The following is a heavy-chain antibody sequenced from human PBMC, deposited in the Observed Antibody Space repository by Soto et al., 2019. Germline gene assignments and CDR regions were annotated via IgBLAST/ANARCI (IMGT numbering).Heavy chain of an antibody. CDR3: ARAPADGSGSYSFTQYYYYGMDV. D-gene: IGHD3-10*01. Sequence: AETLSLTCTVSGGSIISYYWIWSGHPPGKGREWIVYIYYSGSTNYNPSLKSRVTISVDTSKNQFSLKLSSVTAADTAVYYCARAPADGSGSYSFTQYYYYGMDVWGQGTTVTVSS. CDR1: GGSIISYY. CDR2: IYYSGST. V-gene: IGHV4-59*01. J-gene: IGHJ6*02.